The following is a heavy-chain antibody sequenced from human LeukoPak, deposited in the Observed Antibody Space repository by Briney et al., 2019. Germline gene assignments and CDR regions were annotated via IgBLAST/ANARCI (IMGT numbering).Heavy chain of an antibody. CDR3: ARDGRQVVPAASTVDY. D-gene: IGHD2-2*01. J-gene: IGHJ4*02. CDR2: INHSGST. CDR1: GGSFSGYY. V-gene: IGHV4-34*01. Sequence: SETLSLTCAVYGGSFSGYYWSWIRQPPGKGLEWIGEINHSGSTNYNPPLKSRVTISVDTSKNQFSLKLSSVTAADTAVYYCARDGRQVVPAASTVDYWGQGTLVTVSS.